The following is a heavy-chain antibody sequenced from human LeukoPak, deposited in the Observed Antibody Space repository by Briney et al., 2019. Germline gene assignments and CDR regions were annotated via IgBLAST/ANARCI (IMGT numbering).Heavy chain of an antibody. CDR3: ARGVLWFGELLYFDW. CDR1: GGSISSGGYY. J-gene: IGHJ4*02. CDR2: IYYSGST. D-gene: IGHD3-10*01. Sequence: SETLSLTCTVSGGSISSGGYYWSWIRQHPGKGLEWIGYIYYSGSTYYNPSLKSRVTISVDTSKNQFSLKLSSVTAAVTAGYYCARGVLWFGELLYFDWWGQGTLVTVSA. V-gene: IGHV4-31*03.